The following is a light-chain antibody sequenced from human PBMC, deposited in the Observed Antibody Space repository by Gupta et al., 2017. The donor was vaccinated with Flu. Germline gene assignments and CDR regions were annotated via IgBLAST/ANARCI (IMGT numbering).Light chain of an antibody. V-gene: IGLV2-14*01. CDR1: SSDIGTYNY. Sequence: QSALTQPASVSGSPGQSITISCIGTSSDIGTYNYISWYQQHPPKAPKTIIFEVSNRPSGVSNRFSASKSGNTASLTISGLQAEDEADYYCSSYTTSSIWVFGGGTTLTVL. CDR2: EVS. CDR3: SSYTTSSIWV. J-gene: IGLJ3*02.